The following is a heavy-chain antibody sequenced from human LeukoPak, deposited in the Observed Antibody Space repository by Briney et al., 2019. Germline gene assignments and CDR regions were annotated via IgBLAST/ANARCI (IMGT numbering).Heavy chain of an antibody. V-gene: IGHV3-53*01. CDR3: ARTATVTTSWINYYYYMDV. D-gene: IGHD4-17*01. CDR2: IYSGGST. CDR1: GFSFSSYT. J-gene: IGHJ6*03. Sequence: GGSLRLSCSASGFSFSSYTMTWVRQAPGKGLEWVPVIYSGGSTYYADSVKGRFTISRDNSKNTLYLQMNSLRAEDTAVYYCARTATVTTSWINYYYYMDVWGKGTTVTISS.